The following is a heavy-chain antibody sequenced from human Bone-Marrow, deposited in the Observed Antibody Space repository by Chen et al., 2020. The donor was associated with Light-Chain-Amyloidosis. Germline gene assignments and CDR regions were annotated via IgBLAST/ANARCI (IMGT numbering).Heavy chain of an antibody. CDR2: ISSRSIYI. D-gene: IGHD2-8*02. CDR1: GFTFNHYS. V-gene: IGHV3-21*01. J-gene: IGHJ3*01. CDR3: ARDEDCTVTGCPRGGDDGFDS. Sequence: EVQLVESGGGLVKPGGSLRLSCAASGFTFNHYSMNWVRPAPGGGLEWVASISSRSIYIFYADSVRGRSTISRDNAKNSLYLQLNSLRAEDTAVYYCARDEDCTVTGCPRGGDDGFDSWGQGTMVTVSS.